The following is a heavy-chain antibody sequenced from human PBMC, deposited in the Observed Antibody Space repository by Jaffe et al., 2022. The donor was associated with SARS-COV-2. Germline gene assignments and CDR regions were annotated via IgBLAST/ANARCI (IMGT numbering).Heavy chain of an antibody. Sequence: QVQLQESGPGLVKPSQTLSLTCTVSGGSISSGSYYWSWIRQPAGKGLEWIGRIYTSGSTNYNPSLKSRVTISVDTSKNQFSLKLSSVTAADTAVYYCARDYYDSRFDYWGQGTLVTVSS. V-gene: IGHV4-61*02. CDR3: ARDYYDSRFDY. CDR2: IYTSGST. J-gene: IGHJ4*02. D-gene: IGHD3-22*01. CDR1: GGSISSGSYY.